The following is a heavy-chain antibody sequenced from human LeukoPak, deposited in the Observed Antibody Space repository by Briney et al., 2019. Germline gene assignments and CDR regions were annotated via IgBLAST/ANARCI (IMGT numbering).Heavy chain of an antibody. D-gene: IGHD2-8*02. Sequence: GGSLRLSCAASGFTFSSYGMHWVRQAPGKGLEWVAVISYDGSNKYYADSVKGRFTISRGNSKNTLYLQMNSLRAEDTAVYYCAKATGDWFDPWGQGTLVTVSS. CDR2: ISYDGSNK. CDR3: AKATGDWFDP. V-gene: IGHV3-30*18. J-gene: IGHJ5*02. CDR1: GFTFSSYG.